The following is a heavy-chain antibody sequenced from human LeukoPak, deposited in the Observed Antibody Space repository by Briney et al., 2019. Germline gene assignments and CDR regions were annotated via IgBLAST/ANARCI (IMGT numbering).Heavy chain of an antibody. D-gene: IGHD3-10*01. J-gene: IGHJ5*02. CDR2: ISAYNGNT. CDR1: GYTFTSYG. CDR3: ARVGVLLWFGDPLWFDP. Sequence: ASVKVSCKASGYTFTSYGISWVRQAPGQGLEWMGWISAYNGNTNYAQKLQGRVTMTTDTSTSTAYMELRSLRSDDTAVYYCARVGVLLWFGDPLWFDPWGQGTLVTVSS. V-gene: IGHV1-18*04.